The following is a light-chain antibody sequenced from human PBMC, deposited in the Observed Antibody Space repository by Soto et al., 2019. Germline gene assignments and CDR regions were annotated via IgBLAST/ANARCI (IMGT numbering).Light chain of an antibody. CDR1: QSISSW. V-gene: IGKV1-5*01. CDR3: QHYNSYSEA. J-gene: IGKJ1*01. Sequence: DMLMTQSPSTLSASVGERVTITCRASQSISSWLAWYQQKPGKAPKLLIYDASSLESGVPSRFSGSGSGTEFTLTISSLQPDDFATYYCQHYNSYSEAFGQGTKVDIK. CDR2: DAS.